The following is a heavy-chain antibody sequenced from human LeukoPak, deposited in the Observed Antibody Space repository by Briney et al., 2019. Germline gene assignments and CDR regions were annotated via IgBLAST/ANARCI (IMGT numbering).Heavy chain of an antibody. Sequence: ASVKVSCKVSGYTLTELSMHWVRHAPGKGLEWMGGFDPEDGETIYAQKFQGRVTMTEDTSTDTAYMGLSSLRSEDTAVYYCARGTTDSSGYYVDYWGQGTLVTVSS. CDR3: ARGTTDSSGYYVDY. CDR2: FDPEDGET. D-gene: IGHD3-22*01. V-gene: IGHV1-24*01. CDR1: GYTLTELS. J-gene: IGHJ4*02.